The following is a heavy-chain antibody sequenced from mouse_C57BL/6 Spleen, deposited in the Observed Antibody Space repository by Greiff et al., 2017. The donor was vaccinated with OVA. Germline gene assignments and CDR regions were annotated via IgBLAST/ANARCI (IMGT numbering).Heavy chain of an antibody. D-gene: IGHD1-1*01. CDR2: IYPRSGNT. J-gene: IGHJ2*01. CDR1: GYTFTSYG. Sequence: VQVVESGAELARPGASVKLSCKASGYTFTSYGISWVKQRTGQGLEWIGEIYPRSGNTYYNEKFKGKATLTADKSSSTAYMELRSLTSEDSAVYFCARGDYGSSYIYYFDYWGQGTTLTVSS. V-gene: IGHV1-81*01. CDR3: ARGDYGSSYIYYFDY.